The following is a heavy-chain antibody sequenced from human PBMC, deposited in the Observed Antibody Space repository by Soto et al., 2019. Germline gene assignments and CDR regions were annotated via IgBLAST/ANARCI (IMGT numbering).Heavy chain of an antibody. CDR3: AKDINSSEVAY. V-gene: IGHV3-30*18. CDR1: GFTFSSYG. J-gene: IGHJ4*02. Sequence: QVQLVESGGGVVQPGRSLRLSCAASGFTFSSYGMHWVRQAPGKGLEWVAVISYDGSNKYYADSVKGRFTISRDNSKNTLYLQMNSLRAEDTAVYYCAKDINSSEVAYWGQGTLVNVSS. CDR2: ISYDGSNK. D-gene: IGHD6-19*01.